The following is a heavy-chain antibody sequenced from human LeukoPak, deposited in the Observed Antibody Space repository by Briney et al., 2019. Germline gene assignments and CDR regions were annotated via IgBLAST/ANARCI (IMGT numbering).Heavy chain of an antibody. D-gene: IGHD4-17*01. CDR2: ISGSGGST. Sequence: GGSLRLSCAVSGFTIINYGMSWVRQAPGKGLEWVSSISGSGGSTYYADSVKGRFTLSGDNSKNTLYLQMNSLRAEDTAVYYCAKGPTVTTHFDYWGQGTLVTVSS. CDR3: AKGPTVTTHFDY. CDR1: GFTIINYG. V-gene: IGHV3-23*01. J-gene: IGHJ4*02.